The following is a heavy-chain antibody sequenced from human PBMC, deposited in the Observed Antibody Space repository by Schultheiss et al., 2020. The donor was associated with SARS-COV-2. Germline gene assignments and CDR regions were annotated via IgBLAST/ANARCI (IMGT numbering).Heavy chain of an antibody. Sequence: TLSLTCTVSGGSINSGGYSWSWIRQPPGKGLEWLARIDWDDDKYYSTSLKTRLTISKDTSKNQVVLTMTNMDPVDTATYYCARMVVTAIPYYAMDVWGQGTTVTVSS. CDR1: GGSINSGGYS. V-gene: IGHV2-70*11. J-gene: IGHJ6*02. D-gene: IGHD2-21*02. CDR2: IDWDDDK. CDR3: ARMVVTAIPYYAMDV.